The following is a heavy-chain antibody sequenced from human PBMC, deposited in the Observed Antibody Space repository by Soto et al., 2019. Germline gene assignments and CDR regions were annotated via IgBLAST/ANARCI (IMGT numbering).Heavy chain of an antibody. CDR1: GDSIRSDKW. CDR3: ARDPVDGYAFFDS. Sequence: PSETLSLTCAVSGDSIRSDKWWSWVRQPPGKGLEWIGEVHHSGNSNYNPSLKSRVIISVDKPKNQSSLKLTSVTAADTAVYWWARDPVDGYAFFDSWGQGALVTVSS. CDR2: VHHSGNS. J-gene: IGHJ5*02. D-gene: IGHD5-12*01. V-gene: IGHV4-4*01.